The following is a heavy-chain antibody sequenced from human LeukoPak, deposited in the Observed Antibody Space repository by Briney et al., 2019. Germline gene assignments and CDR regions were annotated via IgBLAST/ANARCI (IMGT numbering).Heavy chain of an antibody. CDR2: ISGSGGST. V-gene: IGHV3-23*01. CDR3: ATPGLGYCSGGSCHPFDY. J-gene: IGHJ4*02. Sequence: GGSLRLSCAASGFTFSSYAMSWVRQAPGKGLEGVSAISGSGGSTYYADSVKGRFTISRDNSKNTLYLQMNSLRAEDTAVYYCATPGLGYCSGGSCHPFDYWGQGTLVTVSS. CDR1: GFTFSSYA. D-gene: IGHD2-15*01.